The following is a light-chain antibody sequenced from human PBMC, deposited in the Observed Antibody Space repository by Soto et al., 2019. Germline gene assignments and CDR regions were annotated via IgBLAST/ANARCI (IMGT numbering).Light chain of an antibody. CDR1: QDISNY. J-gene: IGKJ2*01. V-gene: IGKV1-9*01. Sequence: DIQLTQPPSFLSASVGDRVTITCRASQDISNYLAWYQQKPGKAPKLLIYAASTLQSGIPSRFSGSESGPEFTLTISSLHPEDFATYFCLQLNSYPYTFGQGTKLEIK. CDR2: AAS. CDR3: LQLNSYPYT.